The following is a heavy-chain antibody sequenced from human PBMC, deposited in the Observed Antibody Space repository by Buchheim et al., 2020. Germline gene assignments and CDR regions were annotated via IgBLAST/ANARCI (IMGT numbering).Heavy chain of an antibody. D-gene: IGHD1-1*01. CDR3: ARGNWKTDD. Sequence: QVQLQGSGPGLVKPSQTLSLTCTVSGDSISNGGYYWSWIRQLPGKGLEWIAYIYYRGTTYYNPSLKGRVNISLDAPQNKFSLQLSSVSAADTAVYYCARGNWKTDDWGQGTL. V-gene: IGHV4-31*03. CDR1: GDSISNGGYY. J-gene: IGHJ4*02. CDR2: IYYRGTT.